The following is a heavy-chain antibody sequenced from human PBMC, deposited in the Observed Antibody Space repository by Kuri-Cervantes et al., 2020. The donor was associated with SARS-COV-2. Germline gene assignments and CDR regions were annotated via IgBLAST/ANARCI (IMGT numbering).Heavy chain of an antibody. CDR1: GFTFSSYW. V-gene: IGHV3-7*01. CDR3: ARDPAAGLYYYYMDV. D-gene: IGHD6-13*01. Sequence: GGSLRLSCAASGFTFSSYWMGWVRQAPGKGLEWVANIKQDGSEKYYVDSVKGRFTISRDNAKNSLYLQMNSLRAEDTAVYYCARDPAAGLYYYYMDVWAKGPRSPSP. CDR2: IKQDGSEK. J-gene: IGHJ6*03.